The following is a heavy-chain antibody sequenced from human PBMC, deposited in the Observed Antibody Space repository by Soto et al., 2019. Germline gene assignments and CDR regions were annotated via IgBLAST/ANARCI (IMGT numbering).Heavy chain of an antibody. J-gene: IGHJ6*02. V-gene: IGHV3-23*01. CDR2: ISGSGGST. D-gene: IGHD4-4*01. CDR3: AKRPESGAVISPSDYYGMDV. Sequence: GGSLRLSCAASGFTFSSYAMSWVRQAPGKGLEWVSAISGSGGSTYYADSVKGRFTISRDNSKNTLYLQMNSLRAEDTAVYYCAKRPESGAVISPSDYYGMDVWGQGTTVTVSS. CDR1: GFTFSSYA.